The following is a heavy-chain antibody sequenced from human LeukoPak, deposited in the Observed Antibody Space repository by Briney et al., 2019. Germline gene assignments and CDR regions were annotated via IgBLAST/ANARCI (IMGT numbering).Heavy chain of an antibody. CDR2: ISYDGTNK. V-gene: IGHV3-30-3*01. CDR1: GFTFSTYA. CDR3: AKAQHGYTNSPFDY. Sequence: GGSLRLSCAASGFTFSTYAMYWVRQAPGKGLEWVSVISYDGTNKYYADSVKGRLTISRDNSRNTLYLHMNSLRAEDTAVYYCAKAQHGYTNSPFDYWGQGTVVTVSS. D-gene: IGHD6-6*01. J-gene: IGHJ4*02.